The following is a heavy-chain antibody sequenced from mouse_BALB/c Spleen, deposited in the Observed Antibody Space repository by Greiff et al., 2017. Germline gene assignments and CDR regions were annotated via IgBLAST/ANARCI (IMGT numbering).Heavy chain of an antibody. CDR3: TRLYYGYGEGGFDY. CDR2: IYPSDSYT. CDR1: GYTFTSYW. V-gene: IGHV1-69*02. D-gene: IGHD2-2*01. J-gene: IGHJ2*01. Sequence: QVQLQQPGAELVWPGASVKLSCKASGYTFTSYWINWVKQRPGQGLEWIGNIYPSDSYTNYNQKFKDKATLTVDKSSSTAYMQLSSPTSEDSAVYYCTRLYYGYGEGGFDYWGQGTTLTVSS.